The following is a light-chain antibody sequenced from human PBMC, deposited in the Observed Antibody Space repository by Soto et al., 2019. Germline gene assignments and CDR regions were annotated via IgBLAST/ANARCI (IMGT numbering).Light chain of an antibody. CDR1: NIGSKS. CDR3: QVWDSSSDHAV. Sequence: SYELTQPPSGSVAPGQTARITCGGTNIGSKSVHWYQQKPGQAPVLVVYDDSDRPSGIPERFSGSNSGNTATLTISRVEAGDEADYYCQVWDSSSDHAVFGGGTQLTVL. CDR2: DDS. V-gene: IGLV3-21*02. J-gene: IGLJ7*01.